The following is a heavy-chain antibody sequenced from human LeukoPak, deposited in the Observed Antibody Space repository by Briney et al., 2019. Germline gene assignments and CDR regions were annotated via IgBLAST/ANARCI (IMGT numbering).Heavy chain of an antibody. CDR3: AKGGEGFYYYYYGMDV. V-gene: IGHV3-30*18. CDR1: GFTFSSYG. CDR2: MSYDGSNK. J-gene: IGHJ6*02. D-gene: IGHD3-16*01. Sequence: GGSLILSCAASGFTFSSYGMHWVRQAPGKGLEWVAVMSYDGSNKDYADSVKGRFTISRDNSKNTLYLQMNSLRADDTAVYYCAKGGEGFYYYYYGMDVWGQGTTVTVSS.